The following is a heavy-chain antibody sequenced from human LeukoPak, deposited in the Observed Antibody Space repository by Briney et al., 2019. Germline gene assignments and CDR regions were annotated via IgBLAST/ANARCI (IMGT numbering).Heavy chain of an antibody. D-gene: IGHD1-26*01. CDR2: ISGDGGST. Sequence: AGGSLRLSCAASGFTFDDYAMHWVRQAPGKGLEWVSLISGDGGSTYYADSVKGRFTISRDNSKNSLYLQMNSLRTEDTALYYCAKSLRYSGSYYSYYYYYGMDVWGQGTTVTVSS. CDR1: GFTFDDYA. CDR3: AKSLRYSGSYYSYYYYYGMDV. J-gene: IGHJ6*02. V-gene: IGHV3-43*02.